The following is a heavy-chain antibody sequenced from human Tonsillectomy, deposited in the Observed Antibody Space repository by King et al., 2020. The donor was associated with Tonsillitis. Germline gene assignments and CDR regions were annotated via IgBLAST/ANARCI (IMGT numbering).Heavy chain of an antibody. Sequence: VQLVESGGGVVQPGRALRLSCSASGFTFSSYGMHWVRQAPGKGLEWVAVISYDENNKYYEDSVKGRFTISRDNSKNTLYLQRNSLRAEDTAVYYCARDPSIGWYFDYWGQGTLVTVSS. CDR1: GFTFSSYG. CDR2: ISYDENNK. J-gene: IGHJ4*02. D-gene: IGHD6-19*01. CDR3: ARDPSIGWYFDY. V-gene: IGHV3-33*05.